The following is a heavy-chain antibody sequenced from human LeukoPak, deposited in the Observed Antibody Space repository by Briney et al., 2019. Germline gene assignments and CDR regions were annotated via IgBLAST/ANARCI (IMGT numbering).Heavy chain of an antibody. J-gene: IGHJ6*03. CDR2: INPSGGST. Sequence: ASVKVSCKASGYTFTSYYMHWVRQAPGQGLEWMGIINPSGGSTSYAQKFQGRVTMTRDTSTSTVYMELSSLRSEDTAIYYCARFPGSAEYRHYYYMDVWGKGTTVTVSS. CDR1: GYTFTSYY. CDR3: ARFPGSAEYRHYYYMDV. D-gene: IGHD6-25*01. V-gene: IGHV1-46*01.